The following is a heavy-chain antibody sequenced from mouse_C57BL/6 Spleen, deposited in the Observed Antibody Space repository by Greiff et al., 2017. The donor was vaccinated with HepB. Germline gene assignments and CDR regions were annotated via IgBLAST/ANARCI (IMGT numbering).Heavy chain of an antibody. D-gene: IGHD2-14*01. CDR2: IYPGSGST. CDR1: GYTFTSYW. Sequence: QVQLQQPGAELVKPGASVKMSCKASGYTFTSYWITWVKQRPGQGPEWIGDIYPGSGSTNYNEKFKRKATLTVDTSSSTADMQLSSLTSEDSAVYYCARGGYYYFDYWCQGTTLTVSS. CDR3: ARGGYYYFDY. J-gene: IGHJ2*01. V-gene: IGHV1-55*01.